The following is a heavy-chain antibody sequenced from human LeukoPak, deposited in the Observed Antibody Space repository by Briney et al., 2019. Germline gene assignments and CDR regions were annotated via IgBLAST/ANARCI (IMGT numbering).Heavy chain of an antibody. J-gene: IGHJ4*02. CDR1: GFTFSRYW. CDR3: TKDMGNNWVFDY. CDR2: INSGESTT. V-gene: IGHV3-74*01. Sequence: GGSLRLSCAASGFTFSRYWMHWVRQAPGEGLVWVSRINSGESTTTYADSVKGRFTISRDNAKNTLYLQMNSLRAEDTAVYYCTKDMGNNWVFDYWGQGTLVTVSS. D-gene: IGHD1-20*01.